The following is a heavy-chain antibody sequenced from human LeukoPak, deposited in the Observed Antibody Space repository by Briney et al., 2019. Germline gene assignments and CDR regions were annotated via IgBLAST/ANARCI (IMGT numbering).Heavy chain of an antibody. CDR2: VKYDGSTT. D-gene: IGHD3-9*01. Sequence: PGGSLRLSCAASGFTFSAYWMHWVRQAPGKGLVWVSRVKYDGSTTTYADSVNGRFTISRDNAKNILSLQMKSPRVEDTALYYCARDLDWLLFDYWGQGTLVTVSS. CDR3: ARDLDWLLFDY. J-gene: IGHJ4*02. CDR1: GFTFSAYW. V-gene: IGHV3-74*01.